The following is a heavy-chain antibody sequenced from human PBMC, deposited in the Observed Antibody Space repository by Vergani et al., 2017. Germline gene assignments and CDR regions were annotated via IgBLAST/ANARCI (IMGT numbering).Heavy chain of an antibody. J-gene: IGHJ3*02. D-gene: IGHD6-19*01. Sequence: EVQVVESGGGLVQPGGSLRLSCAASGFIFSDHYMDWVRQAPGKELEWVSTLSASDRRTHYADSVKGRFTISRDNSKNTLFLHMNSLRPEDTAVYYCAKVGRSEVAGTFGAFDIWGQVTMVTVSS. CDR3: AKVGRSEVAGTFGAFDI. CDR2: LSASDRRT. CDR1: GFIFSDHY. V-gene: IGHV3-23*04.